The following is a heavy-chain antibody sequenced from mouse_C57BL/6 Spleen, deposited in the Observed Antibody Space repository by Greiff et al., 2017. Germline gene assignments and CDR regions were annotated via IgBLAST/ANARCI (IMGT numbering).Heavy chain of an antibody. CDR1: GYTFTSYW. D-gene: IGHD1-1*01. J-gene: IGHJ4*01. V-gene: IGHV1-5*01. CDR2: IYPGNSDT. Sequence: EVQLQQSGTVLARPGASVKMSCKTSGYTFTSYWMHWVKQRPGQGLEWIGAIYPGNSDTSYNQKFKGKAKLTAVTSASTAYMELSSLTNEDSAVYYCTRYYYGSSYRAMDYWGQGTSVTVSS. CDR3: TRYYYGSSYRAMDY.